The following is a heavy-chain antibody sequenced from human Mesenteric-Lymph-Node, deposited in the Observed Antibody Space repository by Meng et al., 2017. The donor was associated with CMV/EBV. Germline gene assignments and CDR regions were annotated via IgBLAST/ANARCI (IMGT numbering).Heavy chain of an antibody. CDR2: INPNSGGT. J-gene: IGHJ6*02. Sequence: ASVKVSCKASGYTFTGYYINWVRQAPGQGLEWMGWINPNSGGTKYAQKFQGRVTMTSDTSISTVYMELSRLRSDDTAVYYCARGLGYCSSTSCYLYYGMDVWGQGTTVTVSS. CDR1: GYTFTGYY. CDR3: ARGLGYCSSTSCYLYYGMDV. V-gene: IGHV1-2*02. D-gene: IGHD2-2*01.